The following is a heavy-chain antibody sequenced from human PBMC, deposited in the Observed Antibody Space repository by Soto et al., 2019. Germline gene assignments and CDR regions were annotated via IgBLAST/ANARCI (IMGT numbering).Heavy chain of an antibody. CDR1: GGTFSCYA. J-gene: IGHJ2*01. Sequence: GASGKVSCKASGGTFSCYAISWVRQAPGQGLEWTGGIIPIFGTANYAQKFQGRVTITADESTSTAYMELSSLRSEDTAVYYCASPPYCSGGSCYQPAGYFDLWGRGTLVTVSS. CDR2: IIPIFGTA. D-gene: IGHD2-15*01. CDR3: ASPPYCSGGSCYQPAGYFDL. V-gene: IGHV1-69*01.